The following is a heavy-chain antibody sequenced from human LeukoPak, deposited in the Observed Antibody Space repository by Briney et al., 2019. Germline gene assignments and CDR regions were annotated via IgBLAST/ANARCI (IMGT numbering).Heavy chain of an antibody. J-gene: IGHJ4*02. CDR2: ISSSSSYI. CDR3: ARVIPTYYYGSGSYGDY. V-gene: IGHV3-21*04. CDR1: GFTFSSYA. D-gene: IGHD3-10*01. Sequence: GGSLRLSCTASGFTFSSYAMSWVRQAPGKGLEWVSSISSSSSYIYYADSVKGRFTISRDNAKNSLYLQMNSLRAEDTAVYYCARVIPTYYYGSGSYGDYWGQGTLVTVSS.